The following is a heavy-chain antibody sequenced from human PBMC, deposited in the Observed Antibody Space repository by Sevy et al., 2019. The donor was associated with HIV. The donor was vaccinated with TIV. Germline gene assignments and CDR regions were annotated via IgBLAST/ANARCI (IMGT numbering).Heavy chain of an antibody. CDR1: GFTFSNAW. Sequence: GGSLRLSCAASGFTFSNAWMSWVHQAPGKGLEWVGRIKSKTDGGTTDYTAPVKGRFTISRDDSKNTLYLQMNRLKTEDTAVYYCTTQIPHCSSTSCYTFWFDPWGQGALVTVSS. V-gene: IGHV3-15*01. CDR2: IKSKTDGGTT. J-gene: IGHJ5*02. CDR3: TTQIPHCSSTSCYTFWFDP. D-gene: IGHD2-2*02.